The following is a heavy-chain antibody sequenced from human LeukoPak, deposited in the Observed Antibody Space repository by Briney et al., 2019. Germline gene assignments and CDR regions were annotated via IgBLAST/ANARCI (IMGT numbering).Heavy chain of an antibody. D-gene: IGHD1-26*01. CDR2: IYYSGST. CDR1: GGSISSYY. V-gene: IGHV4-59*12. CDR3: ASRRAEQPLRRHWFDP. Sequence: SETLSLTCTVSGGSISSYYWSWIRQPPGKGLEWIGYIYYSGSTNYNPSLKSRVTVSVDTSKNQFSLKLSSVTAADTAVYYCASRRAEQPLRRHWFDPWGQGTLVTVSS. J-gene: IGHJ5*02.